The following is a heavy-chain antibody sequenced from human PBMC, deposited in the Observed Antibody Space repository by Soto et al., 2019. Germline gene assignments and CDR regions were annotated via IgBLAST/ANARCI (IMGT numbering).Heavy chain of an antibody. J-gene: IGHJ4*02. CDR1: GFTFSSYV. Sequence: PGGSLRCSCAASGFTFSSYVMHGGRQAPGKGLEWVAVIWYDGSNKYYAESVKGRFTISRDNSKNTLYLQMNSLRAEDTAVYYCARDSHVGSGWQLTADYWGQGTLVTVSS. D-gene: IGHD6-19*01. CDR2: IWYDGSNK. V-gene: IGHV3-33*01. CDR3: ARDSHVGSGWQLTADY.